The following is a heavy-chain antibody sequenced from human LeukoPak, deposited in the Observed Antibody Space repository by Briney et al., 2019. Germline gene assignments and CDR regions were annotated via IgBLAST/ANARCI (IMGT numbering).Heavy chain of an antibody. J-gene: IGHJ4*02. D-gene: IGHD6-25*01. V-gene: IGHV4-38-2*02. CDR2: IYHSGFT. CDR1: VYSISSGYY. Sequence: SETLSLTCTVSVYSISSGYYWGWIRQTPGKVLEWIGSIYHSGFTLYNPSLKSRVTISVDTSKNQFSLTLTSVTAADTAVYYCARADSSDWTFDYWGQGTLVTVSS. CDR3: ARADSSDWTFDY.